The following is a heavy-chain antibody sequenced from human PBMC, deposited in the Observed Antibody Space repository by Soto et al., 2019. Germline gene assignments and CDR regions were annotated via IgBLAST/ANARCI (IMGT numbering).Heavy chain of an antibody. CDR2: IHYSGATSFFS. D-gene: IGHD6-13*01. V-gene: IGHV4-59*01. Sequence: SETLSLTCTVSGGSMRNYFWTWIRQPPGKGLEWIGYIHYSGATSFFSSYNSSLRGRVTISEDTSKNQFSLKLLSVTSADTAVYFCAAGEASSRNLAPYYLNFWGQGTLVTVSS. CDR1: GGSMRNYF. J-gene: IGHJ4*02. CDR3: AAGEASSRNLAPYYLNF.